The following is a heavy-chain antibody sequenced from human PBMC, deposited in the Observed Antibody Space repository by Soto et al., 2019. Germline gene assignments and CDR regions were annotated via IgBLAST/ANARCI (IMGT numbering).Heavy chain of an antibody. J-gene: IGHJ6*02. D-gene: IGHD5-12*01. V-gene: IGHV1-69*05. CDR3: GLEMATIEDGYDYYLGMDV. Sequence: QVQLVQSGAEVKKPGSSVKVSCKASGGTFSSYAISWVRQAPGQGLEWMGGIIPIFGTANYAQKFQGRVTITTDETTSTASMELSSLRSEDTAVYYLGLEMATIEDGYDYYLGMDVWGQGNTVTVSS. CDR2: IIPIFGTA. CDR1: GGTFSSYA.